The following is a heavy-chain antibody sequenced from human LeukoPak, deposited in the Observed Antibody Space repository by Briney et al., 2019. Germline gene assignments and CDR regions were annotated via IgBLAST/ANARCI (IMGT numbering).Heavy chain of an antibody. J-gene: IGHJ2*01. CDR3: ARPTVTAGWYFDL. D-gene: IGHD4-17*01. CDR2: IDPNSGGT. CDR1: GNSVTHYY. Sequence: AASVKVSCKFPGNSVTHYYLRCVRQAPGQGLEWVGWIDPNSGGTAYAQKFQGRVTMTRETSISTVYMELSSLRSDDTAIYYCARPTVTAGWYFDLWGRGTLVTVSS. V-gene: IGHV1-2*02.